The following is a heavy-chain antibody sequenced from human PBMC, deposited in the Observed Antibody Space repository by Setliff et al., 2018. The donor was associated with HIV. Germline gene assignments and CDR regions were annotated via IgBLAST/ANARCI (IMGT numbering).Heavy chain of an antibody. V-gene: IGHV4-39*02. Sequence: PSETLSLTCTVSDASISTSNFLWGWIRQSPGKGLEWIGSSYYSSRTYYNPSLKNRVTISADTSKNHLSLKLTSLTAADTAVCYCGRLETGPATSAYGPFNSWGQGRMVTVSS. CDR3: GRLETGPATSAYGPFNS. CDR1: DASISTSNFL. CDR2: SYYSSRT. D-gene: IGHD4-17*01. J-gene: IGHJ4*02.